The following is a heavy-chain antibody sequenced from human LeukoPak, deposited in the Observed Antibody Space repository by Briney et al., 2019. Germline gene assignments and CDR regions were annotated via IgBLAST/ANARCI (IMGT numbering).Heavy chain of an antibody. V-gene: IGHV4-31*03. CDR2: IYYSGST. Sequence: PSETLSLTCIVSGGSIFSADYYWTWICQLPGKGLECIGYIYYSGSTYYSPSLRSRVTISVDTSNDQFPLKLSSVTAADTAVYYCARGLRDGYNYVNYFDSWGQGTPVTVSS. J-gene: IGHJ4*02. CDR1: GGSIFSADYY. CDR3: ARGLRDGYNYVNYFDS. D-gene: IGHD5-24*01.